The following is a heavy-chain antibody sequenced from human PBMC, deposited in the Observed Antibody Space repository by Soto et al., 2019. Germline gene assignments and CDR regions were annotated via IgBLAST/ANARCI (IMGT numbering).Heavy chain of an antibody. CDR2: IIPIFGTA. CDR1: GGTFSSYA. CDR3: ARDPIAARPEDAYYYYGMDV. Sequence: SVKVSCKASGGTFSSYAISWVRQAPGQGLEWMGGIIPIFGTANYAQKFQGRVTITADESTSTAYMELSSLRSEDTAVYYCARDPIAARPEDAYYYYGMDVWGQGTTVTVSS. D-gene: IGHD6-6*01. V-gene: IGHV1-69*13. J-gene: IGHJ6*02.